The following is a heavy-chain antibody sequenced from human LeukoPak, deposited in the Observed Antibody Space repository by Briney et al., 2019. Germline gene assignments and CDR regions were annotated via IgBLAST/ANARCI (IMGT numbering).Heavy chain of an antibody. CDR2: IYSGGST. CDR1: EFSVGSNY. Sequence: GGSLRLSCAASEFSVGSNYMTWVRQAPGKGLEWVSLIYSGGSTYYADSVKGRFTISRDNSKNTLYLQMNSLRAEDTAVYYCAGGEDYSSSWFDYWGQGTLVTVSS. D-gene: IGHD6-13*01. CDR3: AGGEDYSSSWFDY. V-gene: IGHV3-66*01. J-gene: IGHJ4*02.